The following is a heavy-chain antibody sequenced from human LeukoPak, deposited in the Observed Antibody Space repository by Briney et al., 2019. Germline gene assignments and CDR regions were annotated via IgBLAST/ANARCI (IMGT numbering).Heavy chain of an antibody. D-gene: IGHD1-26*01. CDR3: ARVAGHYLTNYFDY. CDR1: GGTFSSYA. J-gene: IGHJ4*02. CDR2: IIPIFGTA. Sequence: GASVKVSCKASGGTFSSYAISWVRQAPGQGPEWMGGIIPIFGTANYAQKFQGRVTITADESTSTAYMELSSLRSEDTAVYYCARVAGHYLTNYFDYWGQGTLVTVSS. V-gene: IGHV1-69*13.